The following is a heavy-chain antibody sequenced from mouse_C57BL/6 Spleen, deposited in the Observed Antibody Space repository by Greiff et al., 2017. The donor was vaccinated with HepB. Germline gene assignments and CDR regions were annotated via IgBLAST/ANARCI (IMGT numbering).Heavy chain of an antibody. V-gene: IGHV1-85*01. CDR2: IYPRDGST. Sequence: VNVVESGPELVKPGASVKLSCKASGYTFTSYDINWVKQRPGQGLEWIGWIYPRDGSTKYNEKFKGKATLTVDTSSSTAYMELHSLTSEDSAVYFCARGWAYAMDYWGQGTSVTVSS. CDR1: GYTFTSYD. D-gene: IGHD3-3*01. J-gene: IGHJ4*01. CDR3: ARGWAYAMDY.